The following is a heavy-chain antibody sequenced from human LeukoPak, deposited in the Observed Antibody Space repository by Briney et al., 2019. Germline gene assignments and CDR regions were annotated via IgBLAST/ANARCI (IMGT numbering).Heavy chain of an antibody. CDR3: ARDASELLWFGELLSKTYYYYGMDV. Sequence: SVKVSCKASGGTFSSHAISWVRQAPGQGLEWMGRIIPILGIANYAQKFQGRVTITADKSTSTAYMELSSLRSEDTAVYYCARDASELLWFGELLSKTYYYYGMDVWGQGTTVTVSS. CDR2: IIPILGIA. D-gene: IGHD3-10*01. V-gene: IGHV1-69*04. CDR1: GGTFSSHA. J-gene: IGHJ6*02.